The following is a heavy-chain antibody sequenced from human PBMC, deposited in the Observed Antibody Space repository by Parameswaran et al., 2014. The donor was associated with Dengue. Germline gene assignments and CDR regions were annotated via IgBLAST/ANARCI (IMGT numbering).Heavy chain of an antibody. CDR2: TYYRSKWYN. CDR3: ARGATRDYYYGMDV. Sequence: WIRQSPSRGLEWLGRTYYRSKWYNDYAVSVKSRITINPDTSKNQFSLQLNSVTPEDTAVYYCARGATRDYYYGMDVWGQGTTVTVSS. D-gene: IGHD5-12*01. J-gene: IGHJ6*02. V-gene: IGHV6-1*01.